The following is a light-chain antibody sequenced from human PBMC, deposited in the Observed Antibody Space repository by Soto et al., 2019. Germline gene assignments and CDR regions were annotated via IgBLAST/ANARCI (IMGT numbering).Light chain of an antibody. CDR1: SSHDGAYDY. J-gene: IGLJ1*01. CDR2: EVF. V-gene: IGLV2-14*01. CDR3: SSYTTSSARG. Sequence: QSALTQPASVSGSPGQSITISCTGTSSHDGAYDYVSWYQQHPGKAPRLLIYEVFNRPSGVSDRFSGSKSANTASLTISGLLSEDEADYYCSSYTTSSARGFGTGTKVTVL.